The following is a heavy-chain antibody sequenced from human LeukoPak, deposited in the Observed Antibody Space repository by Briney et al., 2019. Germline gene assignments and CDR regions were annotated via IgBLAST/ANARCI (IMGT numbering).Heavy chain of an antibody. V-gene: IGHV4-34*01. Sequence: PSETLSLTCSVSGGSISSYYWSWIRQPPGMGLEWIGEINHSGSTNYNPSLKSRVTISVDTSKNQFSLKLTSVTAADTAVYYCASVTTRRLVDYWGQGTLVTVSS. CDR1: GGSISSYY. D-gene: IGHD4-17*01. J-gene: IGHJ4*02. CDR2: INHSGST. CDR3: ASVTTRRLVDY.